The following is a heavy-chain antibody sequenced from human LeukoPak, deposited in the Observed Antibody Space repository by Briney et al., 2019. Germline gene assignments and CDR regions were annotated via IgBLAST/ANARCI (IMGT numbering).Heavy chain of an antibody. D-gene: IGHD2-2*02. J-gene: IGHJ4*02. CDR3: AREARGGIVVVPAAIGS. V-gene: IGHV3-48*01. CDR1: GFTFSSYS. Sequence: GGSLRLSCAASGFTFSSYSMNWVRQAPGKGLGWVSYISSSSSTIYYADSVKGRFTISRDNAKNSLYLQMNSLRAEDTAVYYCAREARGGIVVVPAAIGSWGQGTLVTVSS. CDR2: ISSSSSTI.